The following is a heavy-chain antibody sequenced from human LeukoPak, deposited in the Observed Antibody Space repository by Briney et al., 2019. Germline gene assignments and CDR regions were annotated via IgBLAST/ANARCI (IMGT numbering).Heavy chain of an antibody. D-gene: IGHD3-22*01. CDR3: AKVVDSSGYTHFDY. V-gene: IGHV3-15*01. J-gene: IGHJ4*02. Sequence: NPGGSLRLSCAASGFTFSNAWMSWVRQAPGKGLEWVGRIKSKTDGGTTDYAAPVKGRFTISRDDSKNTLYLQMNSLKTEDTAVYYCAKVVDSSGYTHFDYWGQGTLVTDSS. CDR1: GFTFSNAW. CDR2: IKSKTDGGTT.